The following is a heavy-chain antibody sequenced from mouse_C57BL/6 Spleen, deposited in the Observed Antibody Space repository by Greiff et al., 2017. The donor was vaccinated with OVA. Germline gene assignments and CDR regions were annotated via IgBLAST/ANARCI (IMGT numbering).Heavy chain of an antibody. CDR1: GFSFNTYA. D-gene: IGHD1-1*01. Sequence: EVKLVESGGGLVQPKGSLKLSCAASGFSFNTYAMNWVRQAPGKGLEWVARIRSKSNNYATYYADSVKDRFTISRDDSESMLYLQMNNLKTEDTAMYYCVSGRDYAMDYWGQGTSVTVSS. CDR2: IRSKSNNYAT. CDR3: VSGRDYAMDY. J-gene: IGHJ4*01. V-gene: IGHV10-1*01.